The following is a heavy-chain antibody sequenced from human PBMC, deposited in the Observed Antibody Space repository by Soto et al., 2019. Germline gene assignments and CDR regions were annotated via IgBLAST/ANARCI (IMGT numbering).Heavy chain of an antibody. CDR3: AKEGGLSGSYYISSSYYFDY. Sequence: GGSLRLSCVASGFTFSSYGMHWVRQAPGKGLEWVAIISYDGSNTYYADSVKGRFTISRDNSKNTLYLQMNSLRAEDTSVYYCAKEGGLSGSYYISSSYYFDYWGQ. J-gene: IGHJ4*02. CDR2: ISYDGSNT. V-gene: IGHV3-30*18. CDR1: GFTFSSYG. D-gene: IGHD1-26*01.